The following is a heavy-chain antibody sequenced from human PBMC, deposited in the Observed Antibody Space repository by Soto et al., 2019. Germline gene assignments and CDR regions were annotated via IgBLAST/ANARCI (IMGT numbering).Heavy chain of an antibody. CDR3: ARWGRAAARPKYYYYYGMDV. CDR2: IYPGDSDT. D-gene: IGHD6-6*01. Sequence: PGEFLKISCKGSGYSFLNYWIGWVRQMPGKGLEWMGIIYPGDSDTRYSPSFQGQVTISAGKSISTAYLQWSSLKASDTAMYYCARWGRAAARPKYYYYYGMDVWGQGTTVNVSS. CDR1: GYSFLNYW. V-gene: IGHV5-51*01. J-gene: IGHJ6*02.